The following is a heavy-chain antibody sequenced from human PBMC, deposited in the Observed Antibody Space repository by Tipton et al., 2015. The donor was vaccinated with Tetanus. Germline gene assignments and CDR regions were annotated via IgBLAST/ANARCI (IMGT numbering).Heavy chain of an antibody. D-gene: IGHD4-17*01. J-gene: IGHJ6*02. V-gene: IGHV3-30-3*01. CDR2: ISYDGSNK. CDR3: ARQPGSTNTVTTQDYYYYGMDV. Sequence: SLRLSCAASGFTFSSYAMHWVRQAPGKGLEWVAVISYDGSNKYYADSVKGRFTISRDNSKNTLYLQMNSLRAEDTAVYYCARQPGSTNTVTTQDYYYYGMDVWGQGTTVTVSS. CDR1: GFTFSSYA.